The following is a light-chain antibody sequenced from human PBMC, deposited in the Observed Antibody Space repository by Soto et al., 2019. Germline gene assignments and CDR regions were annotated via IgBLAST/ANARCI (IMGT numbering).Light chain of an antibody. CDR2: DAS. CDR1: QSVRTY. V-gene: IGKV3-11*01. CDR3: QQRNSWPPIT. Sequence: ELVLTPSPFNPSFSPGGSAPLPCRASQSVRTYLAWYQVKPGQAPRLLIYDASSRASGVPARFSGSGSGTDFTLTISSLEPEDFALYYCQQRNSWPPITFGQGTRLEIK. J-gene: IGKJ5*01.